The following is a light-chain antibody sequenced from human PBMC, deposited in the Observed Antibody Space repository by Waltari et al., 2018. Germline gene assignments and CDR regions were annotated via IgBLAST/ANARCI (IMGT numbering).Light chain of an antibody. CDR1: LSIARN. J-gene: IGKJ2*01. CDR2: GAS. CDR3: QQYNSWRT. V-gene: IGKV3-15*01. Sequence: EIVMTQSPPTLSVFPGERATLSYRARLSIARNLGWYQQKPGQAPRLLMYGASTRATGTPARFSGSGSGTDFTLTISSLQSEDSAVYYCQQYNSWRTFGQGTKLEIK.